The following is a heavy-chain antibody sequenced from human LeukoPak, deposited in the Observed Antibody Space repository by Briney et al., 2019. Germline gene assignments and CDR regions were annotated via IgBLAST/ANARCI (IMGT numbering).Heavy chain of an antibody. V-gene: IGHV3-48*02. CDR1: GFTFSSYS. CDR2: ISSSSSTI. Sequence: PGGSLRLSCAASGFTFSSYSMNWVRQAPGKGLEWVSYISSSSSTIYYADSVKGRFTVSRDNAKNSLYLQMISLRDEDTAVYYCARWAYGMDVWGQGTTVTVSS. CDR3: ARWAYGMDV. J-gene: IGHJ6*02.